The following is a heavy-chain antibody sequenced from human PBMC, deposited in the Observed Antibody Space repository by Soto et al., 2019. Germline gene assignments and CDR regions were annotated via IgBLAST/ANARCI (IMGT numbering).Heavy chain of an antibody. CDR2: ISGSGGST. Sequence: GGSLRLSCAASGFTFSSYAMSWVRQAPGKGLEWVSAISGSGGSTYYADSVKGRFTISRDNSKNTLYLQMNSLRAEDTAVYYCARNDILTGYSDYWGQGTLVTVSS. V-gene: IGHV3-23*01. CDR3: ARNDILTGYSDY. CDR1: GFTFSSYA. D-gene: IGHD3-9*01. J-gene: IGHJ4*02.